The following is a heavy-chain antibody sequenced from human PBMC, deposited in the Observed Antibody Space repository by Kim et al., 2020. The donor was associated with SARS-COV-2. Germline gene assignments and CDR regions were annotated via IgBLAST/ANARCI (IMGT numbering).Heavy chain of an antibody. CDR3: ARGASITIFGVVILGGAFDP. D-gene: IGHD3-3*01. Sequence: SETLSLTCIVSGGSISSGGYYWSWIRQHPGKGLEWIGYIYYSGSTYYNPSLKSRVTISVDTSKNQFSLKLSSVTAADTAVYYCARGASITIFGVVILGGAFDPWGQGTLVTVSS. CDR1: GGSISSGGYY. CDR2: IYYSGST. V-gene: IGHV4-31*03. J-gene: IGHJ5*02.